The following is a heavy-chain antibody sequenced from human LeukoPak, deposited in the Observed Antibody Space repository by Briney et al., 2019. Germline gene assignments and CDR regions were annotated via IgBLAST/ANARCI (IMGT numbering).Heavy chain of an antibody. CDR3: ARAYGDY. Sequence: GASVKVSCKASGYTFTSYGITWVRQAPGQGLEWMGWISPSNGKTDYEHNLQGRVTMTTDTSTSTAYMELSSLRSVDTAVYYCARAYGDYWGQGTLVTVSS. V-gene: IGHV1-18*01. CDR1: GYTFTSYG. J-gene: IGHJ4*02. D-gene: IGHD4-17*01. CDR2: ISPSNGKT.